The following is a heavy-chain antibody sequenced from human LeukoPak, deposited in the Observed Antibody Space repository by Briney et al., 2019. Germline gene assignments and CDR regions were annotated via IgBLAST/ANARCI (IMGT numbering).Heavy chain of an antibody. Sequence: GGSLRLSCAASGFTFTSYSMSWVRQAPGKGLEWVSVISASGSSTYFADSVKGRFTFSRDNSKNTLYLQMNSLRAEDTAVYYCAKGGVLADSRAFYYVFDYWGQGTRVTVSS. CDR2: ISASGSST. CDR3: AKGGVLADSRAFYYVFDY. J-gene: IGHJ4*02. CDR1: GFTFTSYS. D-gene: IGHD3-22*01. V-gene: IGHV3-23*01.